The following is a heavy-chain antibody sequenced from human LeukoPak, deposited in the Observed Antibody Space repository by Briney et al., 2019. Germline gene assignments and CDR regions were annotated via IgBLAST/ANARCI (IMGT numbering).Heavy chain of an antibody. CDR3: ARGSSLDV. CDR2: IYYSGGI. Sequence: PSQTLSLTCTVSGGSINSGGYYWSWIRQHPGKGLEWIGYIYYSGGINYNPSLKSRVIISLDTSKNQFSLRLTSVTAADTAVYYCARGSSLDVWGQGTTVTVSS. V-gene: IGHV4-61*08. D-gene: IGHD6-6*01. J-gene: IGHJ6*02. CDR1: GGSINSGGYY.